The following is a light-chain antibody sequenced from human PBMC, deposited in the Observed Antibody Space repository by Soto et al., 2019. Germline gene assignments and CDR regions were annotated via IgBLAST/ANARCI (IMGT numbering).Light chain of an antibody. J-gene: IGLJ1*01. CDR3: CSYAGSSSYV. CDR1: SSDVGSYNL. V-gene: IGLV2-23*01. Sequence: QSALAQPASVSGSPGQSITISCTGTSSDVGSYNLVSWYQQHPGKALKFLIYEGGKRPSGVSNRFSVSKSGNTASLTISRLQAEYEADYYCCSYAGSSSYVFGTWTKVSV. CDR2: EGG.